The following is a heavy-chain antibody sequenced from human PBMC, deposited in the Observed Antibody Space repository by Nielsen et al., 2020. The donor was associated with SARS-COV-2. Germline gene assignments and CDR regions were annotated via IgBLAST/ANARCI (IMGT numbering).Heavy chain of an antibody. CDR2: ISYDGSNK. V-gene: IGHV3-33*05. J-gene: IGHJ1*01. CDR1: GFTFSSYG. CDR3: AREERESSSWFGGYFQH. Sequence: GGSLRLSCAASGFTFSSYGMHWVRPAPGKGLEWVAVISYDGSNKYYADSVKGRFTISRDNSKNTLYLQMNSLRAEDTAVYYCAREERESSSWFGGYFQHWGQGTLVTVSS. D-gene: IGHD6-13*01.